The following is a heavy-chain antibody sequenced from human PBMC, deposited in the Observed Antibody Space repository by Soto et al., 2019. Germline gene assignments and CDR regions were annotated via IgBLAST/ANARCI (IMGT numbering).Heavy chain of an antibody. CDR3: ARGERYYYDSSGYFGFDY. Sequence: VKVSCKASGYTFTNLGVSWVLQAPGQGIEWMGWISAYNGNTNYSQKFQARVTITRDTSASTAYMELSSLRSEDTAVYYCARGERYYYDSSGYFGFDYWGQGTLVTVSS. CDR2: ISAYNGNT. CDR1: GYTFTNLG. V-gene: IGHV1-18*01. D-gene: IGHD3-22*01. J-gene: IGHJ4*02.